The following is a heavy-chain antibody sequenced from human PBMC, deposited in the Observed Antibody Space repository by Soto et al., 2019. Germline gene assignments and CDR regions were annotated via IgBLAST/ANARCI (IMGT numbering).Heavy chain of an antibody. CDR1: GGTFSNSG. CDR3: ARAPILVSVTLHENYFDS. D-gene: IGHD2-21*02. Sequence: QLHLVQSGAEVKKPGSSLKVSCKASGGTFSNSGISWVRQAPGQGLAWMGGIIPIFDTTNYAQKLQGRITIIADEATNTVYMELSNLRSADTGVYYCARAPILVSVTLHENYFDSWVQGTLVTVSS. V-gene: IGHV1-69*01. J-gene: IGHJ4*02. CDR2: IIPIFDTT.